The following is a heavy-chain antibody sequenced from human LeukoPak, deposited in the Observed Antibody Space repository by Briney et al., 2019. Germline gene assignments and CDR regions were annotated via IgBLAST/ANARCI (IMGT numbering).Heavy chain of an antibody. Sequence: ASETLSLTCTVSGGSISSSSYYWGWIRQPPGKGLEWIGSIYYSGSTYYNPSLKSRVTISVDTSKNQFSLKLSSVTAADTAVYYCAREGQHYYGSGNNWFDPWGQGTLVTVSS. CDR3: AREGQHYYGSGNNWFDP. CDR1: GGSISSSSYY. D-gene: IGHD3-10*01. CDR2: IYYSGST. V-gene: IGHV4-39*07. J-gene: IGHJ5*02.